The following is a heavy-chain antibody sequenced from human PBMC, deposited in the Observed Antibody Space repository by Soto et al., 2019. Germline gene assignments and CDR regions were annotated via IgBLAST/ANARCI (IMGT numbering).Heavy chain of an antibody. CDR3: ACTPLWYWYFDL. J-gene: IGHJ2*01. D-gene: IGHD3-10*01. Sequence: GGSLRLSCAASGFTFSSYGMHWVRQAPGKGLEWVAVIWYDGSNKYYADSVKGRFTISRDNSKNTLYLQMNSLRAEDTAVYYCACTPLWYWYFDLWGRGTLVTVSS. CDR1: GFTFSSYG. CDR2: IWYDGSNK. V-gene: IGHV3-33*01.